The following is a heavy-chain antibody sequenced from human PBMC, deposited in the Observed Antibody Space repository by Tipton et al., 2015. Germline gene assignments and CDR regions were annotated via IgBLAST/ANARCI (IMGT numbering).Heavy chain of an antibody. CDR2: IQYSGGT. D-gene: IGHD6-25*01. J-gene: IGHJ4*02. V-gene: IGHV4-59*01. Sequence: TLSLTCSVSSDSISKYYWSWIRQPPGKELEWIGYIQYSGGTNYNPSLKSRVTISVDTSKTQFSLKMSSVTASDTAVYYCARARGRHGGLFDSWGQGILATVSS. CDR3: ARARGRHGGLFDS. CDR1: SDSISKYY.